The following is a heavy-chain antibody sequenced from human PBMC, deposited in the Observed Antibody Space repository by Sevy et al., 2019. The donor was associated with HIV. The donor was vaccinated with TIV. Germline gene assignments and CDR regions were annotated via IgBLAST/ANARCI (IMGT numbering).Heavy chain of an antibody. V-gene: IGHV3-7*01. CDR2: IKQDGSEK. CDR3: ARVITRGFGELLKGWGTTDYYGMDV. CDR1: GFTFSSYW. D-gene: IGHD3-10*01. Sequence: GGSLRLSCAASGFTFSSYWMSWVRQAPGKGLEWVANIKQDGSEKYYVDSVKGGFTISRDNAKNSRYLQMNSLRAEDTAVYYCARVITRGFGELLKGWGTTDYYGMDVWGQGTTVTVSS. J-gene: IGHJ6*02.